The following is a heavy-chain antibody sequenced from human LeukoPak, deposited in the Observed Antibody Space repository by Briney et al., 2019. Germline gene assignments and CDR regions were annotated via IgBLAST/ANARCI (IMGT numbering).Heavy chain of an antibody. CDR1: GGSFSGYY. D-gene: IGHD1-26*01. Sequence: PSETLSLTCAVYGGSFSGYYWSWIRQPPGKVLEWIGEINHSGSTNYNPSLKSRVTISVDTSKNQFSLKLSSVTAADTAVYYCARRIVGATLNWFDPWGQGTLVTVSS. J-gene: IGHJ5*02. V-gene: IGHV4-34*01. CDR2: INHSGST. CDR3: ARRIVGATLNWFDP.